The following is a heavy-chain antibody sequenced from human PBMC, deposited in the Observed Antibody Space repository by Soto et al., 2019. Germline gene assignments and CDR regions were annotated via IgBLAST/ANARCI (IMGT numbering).Heavy chain of an antibody. V-gene: IGHV4-59*08. Sequence: SETLSLTCPVSGGSISSYYWSWIRQPPGKGLEWIGYIYYSGSTNYNPSLKSRVTISVDTSKNQFSLKLSSVTAADTAVYYCARLSLNYYYYMDVWGKGTTVTVSS. CDR2: IYYSGST. CDR3: ARLSLNYYYYMDV. J-gene: IGHJ6*03. CDR1: GGSISSYY.